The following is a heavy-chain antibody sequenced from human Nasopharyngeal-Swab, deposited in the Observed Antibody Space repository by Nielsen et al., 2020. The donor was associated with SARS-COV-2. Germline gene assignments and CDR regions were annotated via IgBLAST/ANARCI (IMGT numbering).Heavy chain of an antibody. CDR3: ARRGFITGRAGYYYYMDV. V-gene: IGHV4-59*08. CDR1: GGSISSYY. J-gene: IGHJ6*03. Sequence: GSLRLSCTVSGGSISSYYWSWIRQPPGKGLEWIGYINYSGSTNYNPSLKSRVTISVDTSKNQFSLKLSSVTAADTAVYYCARRGFITGRAGYYYYMDVWGKGTTVTVSS. D-gene: IGHD1-20*01. CDR2: INYSGST.